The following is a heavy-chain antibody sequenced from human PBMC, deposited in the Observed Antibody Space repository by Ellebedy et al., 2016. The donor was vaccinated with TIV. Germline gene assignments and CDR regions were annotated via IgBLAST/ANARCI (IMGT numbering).Heavy chain of an antibody. Sequence: GESLKISCAASGFPFDSYVMNWVRQAPGKGLEWVALISHDGSNKYFADSVQGRFTISRDNSQNTLYLLMNSLRGDDTAIYYCARALNHVDTVSTAPLDCWGQGTLVTVSS. D-gene: IGHD5/OR15-5a*01. CDR1: GFPFDSYV. CDR3: ARALNHVDTVSTAPLDC. V-gene: IGHV3-30*04. CDR2: ISHDGSNK. J-gene: IGHJ4*02.